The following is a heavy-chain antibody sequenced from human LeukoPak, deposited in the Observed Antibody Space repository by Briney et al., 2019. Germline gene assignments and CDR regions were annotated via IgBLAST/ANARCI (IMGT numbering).Heavy chain of an antibody. Sequence: SQTLSLTCTVSGGSISSGSYYWSWIRQPAGKGLEWIGCIYTSGSTNYNPSLKSRVTISVDTSKNQFSLKLSSVTAADTAVYYCARGTTATRGWFDPWGQGTLVTVSS. CDR1: GGSISSGSYY. CDR2: IYTSGST. D-gene: IGHD1-1*01. CDR3: ARGTTATRGWFDP. V-gene: IGHV4-61*02. J-gene: IGHJ5*02.